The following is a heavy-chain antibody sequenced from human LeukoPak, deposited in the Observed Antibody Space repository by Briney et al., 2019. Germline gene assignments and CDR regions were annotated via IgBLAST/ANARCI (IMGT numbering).Heavy chain of an antibody. CDR2: ISAYNGNT. Sequence: ASMKVSCKASGYTFTSYGISWVRQAPGQGLEWMGWISAYNGNTNYAQKLQGRVTMTTDTSTSTAYMELRSLRSDDTAVYYCARDRMITIFGVVIIPFDYWGQGTLVTVSS. V-gene: IGHV1-18*01. CDR1: GYTFTSYG. J-gene: IGHJ4*02. CDR3: ARDRMITIFGVVIIPFDY. D-gene: IGHD3-3*01.